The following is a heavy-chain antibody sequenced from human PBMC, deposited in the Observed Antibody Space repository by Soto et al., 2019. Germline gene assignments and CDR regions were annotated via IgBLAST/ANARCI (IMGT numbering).Heavy chain of an antibody. CDR3: AVAVAGPTAIRY. D-gene: IGHD6-19*01. Sequence: GGSLRLSCAASGFTFSSYWMHWVRQAPGKGLVWVSRINSDGSSTSYADSVKGRFTISRDNAKNTLYLQMNSLRAEDTAVYYCAVAVAGPTAIRYWGQGTLVTVSS. CDR1: GFTFSSYW. J-gene: IGHJ4*02. V-gene: IGHV3-74*01. CDR2: INSDGSST.